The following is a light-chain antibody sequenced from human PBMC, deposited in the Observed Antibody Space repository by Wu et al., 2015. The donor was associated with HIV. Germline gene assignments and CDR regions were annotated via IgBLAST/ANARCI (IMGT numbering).Light chain of an antibody. Sequence: DIKMTQSPSSLSASVGDRVTITCRASHSISSYLNWYQQNPGKAPKLLIYAASSLQSGVPSRFSGSGSGTDFTLTISSVQPEDFATYYCQKYNTAPWTFGQGTKVEMK. J-gene: IGKJ1*01. CDR3: QKYNTAPWT. CDR1: HSISSY. CDR2: AAS. V-gene: IGKV1-39*01.